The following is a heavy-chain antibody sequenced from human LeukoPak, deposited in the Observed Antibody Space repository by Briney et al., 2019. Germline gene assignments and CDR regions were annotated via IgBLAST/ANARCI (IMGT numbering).Heavy chain of an antibody. Sequence: SVKVSCKASGGTFSSYAISWVRQAPGQGLEWMGGIIPIFGTANYAQKFQGRVTITADESTSTAYMELGSLRSEDTAVYYCARERGSYGYYYYGMDVWGKGTTVTVSS. CDR1: GGTFSSYA. CDR2: IIPIFGTA. D-gene: IGHD5-18*01. J-gene: IGHJ6*04. V-gene: IGHV1-69*13. CDR3: ARERGSYGYYYYGMDV.